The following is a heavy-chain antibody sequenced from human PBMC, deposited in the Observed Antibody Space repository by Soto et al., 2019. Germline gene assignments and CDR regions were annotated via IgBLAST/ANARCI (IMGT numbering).Heavy chain of an antibody. J-gene: IGHJ6*02. CDR2: INQDESEK. CDR1: DFTLSTYW. CDR3: ARGHYGMDV. Sequence: EVQVVESGGGLVQPGGSLRLSCAASDFTLSTYWMTWVRQAPGKGLEWVANINQDESEKYYVDSVKGRFTISRDNAKNSLYLQMNSLSADDTGVYYCARGHYGMDVWGQGTTVTVSS. V-gene: IGHV3-7*04.